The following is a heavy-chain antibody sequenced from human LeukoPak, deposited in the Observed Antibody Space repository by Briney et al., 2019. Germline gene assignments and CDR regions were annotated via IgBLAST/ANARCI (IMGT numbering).Heavy chain of an antibody. J-gene: IGHJ4*02. V-gene: IGHV3-30*19. CDR3: CRGYFDY. CDR1: GFTFSRYG. CDR2: ISYDGSNK. Sequence: PGGSLRLSCAASGFTFSRYGMHWVRQAPGKGLEWVAVISYDGSNKYYADSVKGRFTISRDNSKNTLYLQMNSLRAEDTAVYYCCRGYFDYWGQGTLVTVSS.